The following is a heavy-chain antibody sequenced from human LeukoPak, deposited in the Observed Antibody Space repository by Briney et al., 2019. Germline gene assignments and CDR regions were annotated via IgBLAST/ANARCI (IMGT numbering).Heavy chain of an antibody. CDR2: IYYSGST. V-gene: IGHV4-59*08. CDR3: ARRASEWLDAFDI. D-gene: IGHD3-3*01. Sequence: SETLSLTCTVSGGSISSYYWSWIRQPPVKGLEWIGYIYYSGSTNYNPSLKSRVTISVDTSKNQFSLKLSSVTAADTAVYYCARRASEWLDAFDIWGQGTMVTVSS. CDR1: GGSISSYY. J-gene: IGHJ3*02.